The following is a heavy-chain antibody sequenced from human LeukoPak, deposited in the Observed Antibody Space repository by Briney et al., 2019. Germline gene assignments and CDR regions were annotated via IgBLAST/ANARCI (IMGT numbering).Heavy chain of an antibody. V-gene: IGHV4-59*11. Sequence: SETLSLTCTLSGGSISIHYWSWIRQPPGRGLEGIGYIYYSGSTKYNPPLKSRVTISVDTSKNQFPVKLRSVTAADTAVYYCARVTYYFWSGFRTAVYYYYCMDVWGKGTTVTVSS. CDR2: IYYSGST. J-gene: IGHJ6*03. D-gene: IGHD3-3*01. CDR3: ARVTYYFWSGFRTAVYYYYCMDV. CDR1: GGSISIHY.